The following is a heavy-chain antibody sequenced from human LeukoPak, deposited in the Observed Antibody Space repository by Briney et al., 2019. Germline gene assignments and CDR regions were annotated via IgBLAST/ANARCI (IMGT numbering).Heavy chain of an antibody. CDR1: GYTSTSYD. V-gene: IGHV1-8*01. CDR2: MNPNSGNT. D-gene: IGHD1-20*01. J-gene: IGHJ6*02. CDR3: ARSIRLNSGTLYYYGMDV. Sequence: ASVKVSCKASGYTSTSYDINWVRQATGQGLEWMGWMNPNSGNTGYAQKFQGRVTMTRNTSISTAYMELSSLRSEDTAVYYCARSIRLNSGTLYYYGMDVWGQGTTVTVSS.